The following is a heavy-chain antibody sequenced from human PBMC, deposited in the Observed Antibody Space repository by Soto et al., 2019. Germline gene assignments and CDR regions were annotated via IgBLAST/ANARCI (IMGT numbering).Heavy chain of an antibody. CDR3: SADLPDWGAYAFDY. CDR2: VKSKVNGETI. V-gene: IGHV3-15*07. Sequence: EVQLVESGGGLVESGGSLRLSCAASGFTFKGAWMNWVRQGPGKGLEWVGRVKSKVNGETIHYAAPVQGRFTISRDDSRNTVYLQMNRLGTEDTAMYYCSADLPDWGAYAFDYWGQGALLTVSS. J-gene: IGHJ4*02. CDR1: GFTFKGAW. D-gene: IGHD3-16*01.